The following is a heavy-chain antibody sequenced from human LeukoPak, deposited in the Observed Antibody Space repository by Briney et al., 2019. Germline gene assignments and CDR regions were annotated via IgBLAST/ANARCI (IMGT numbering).Heavy chain of an antibody. CDR3: AIEAGNYLTGDY. D-gene: IGHD3-3*01. CDR1: GFTFSSYG. V-gene: IGHV3-30*02. CDR2: IRYDGSNK. Sequence: GGSLRLSCVASGFTFSSYGMHWVRQAPGKGLEWVAFIRYDGSNKYYADSVKGRFTISRDNSKNTLYLQMNSLRTEDTAVYYCAIEAGNYLTGDYWGQGTLVTVSS. J-gene: IGHJ4*02.